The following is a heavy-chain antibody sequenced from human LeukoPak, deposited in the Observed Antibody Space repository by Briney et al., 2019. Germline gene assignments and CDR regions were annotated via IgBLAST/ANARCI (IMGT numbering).Heavy chain of an antibody. V-gene: IGHV3-11*06. CDR3: ARGVTGYSSSPWFDAFDI. J-gene: IGHJ3*02. CDR2: ISSSSSYI. Sequence: PGGSLRLSCAASGLTFSDYYMSWIRQAPGKGLEWVSSISSSSSYIYYADSVKGRFTISRDNAKNSLYLQMNSLRAEDTAVYYCARGVTGYSSSPWFDAFDIWGQGTMVTVSS. CDR1: GLTFSDYY. D-gene: IGHD6-13*01.